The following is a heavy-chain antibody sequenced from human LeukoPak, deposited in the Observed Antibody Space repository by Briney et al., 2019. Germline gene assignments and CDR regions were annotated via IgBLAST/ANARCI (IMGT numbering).Heavy chain of an antibody. Sequence: ASVKVSCKASGYTFTSYGISWVRQAPGQGLEWMGWISACNGNTNYAQKLQGRVTMTTDTSTSTAYMELRSLRSDDTAVYYCARDYYGSGSLNWFDPWGQGTLVTVSS. D-gene: IGHD3-10*01. CDR2: ISACNGNT. CDR3: ARDYYGSGSLNWFDP. V-gene: IGHV1-18*04. CDR1: GYTFTSYG. J-gene: IGHJ5*02.